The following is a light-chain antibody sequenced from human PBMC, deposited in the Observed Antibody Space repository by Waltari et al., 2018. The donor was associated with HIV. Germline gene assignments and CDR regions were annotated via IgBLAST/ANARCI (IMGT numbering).Light chain of an antibody. CDR1: ANIATY. CDR3: QQSYIIPCA. J-gene: IGKJ2*01. CDR2: GAS. Sequence: DIQMTQSPSSLSASVGDTVTITCRASANIATYLNWYHHKSGAAPKLLIYGASSLQNAVPSRFSGSGFGTHFSLTITSLQADDFGTYYCQQSYIIPCAFGQGTKLEV. V-gene: IGKV1-39*01.